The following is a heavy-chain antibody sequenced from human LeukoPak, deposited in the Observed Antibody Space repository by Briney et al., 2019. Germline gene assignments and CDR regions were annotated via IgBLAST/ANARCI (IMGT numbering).Heavy chain of an antibody. CDR2: IIPIFGTA. V-gene: IGHV1-69*05. CDR3: AMGYYYDSSGYWFDP. D-gene: IGHD3-22*01. Sequence: SVKVSCKASGGTFSSYAISWVRQAPGQGLEWMGGIIPIFGTANYAQKFQGRVTMTRNTYISTAYMELSSLRSEDTAVYYCAMGYYYDSSGYWFDPWGQGTLVTVSS. J-gene: IGHJ5*02. CDR1: GGTFSSYA.